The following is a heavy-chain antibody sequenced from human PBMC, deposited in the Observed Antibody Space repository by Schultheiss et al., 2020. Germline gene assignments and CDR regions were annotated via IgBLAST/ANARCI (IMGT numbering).Heavy chain of an antibody. V-gene: IGHV4-39*01. CDR1: GGSISSSSYY. Sequence: LETLSLTCTVSGGSISSSSYYWGWIRQPPGKGLEWIGSIYYSGSTYYNPSLKSRVTISVDTSKNQFSLKLSSVTAADTAVYYCARWKGTYYYGSGSYYHFDYWGQGTLVTVSS. J-gene: IGHJ4*02. D-gene: IGHD3-10*01. CDR2: IYYSGST. CDR3: ARWKGTYYYGSGSYYHFDY.